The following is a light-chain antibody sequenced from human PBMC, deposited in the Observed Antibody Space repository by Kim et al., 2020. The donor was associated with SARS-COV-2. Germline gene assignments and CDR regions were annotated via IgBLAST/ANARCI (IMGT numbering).Light chain of an antibody. Sequence: SATINCKSSQSVLYSSNNKNYLAWYQQKPGQPPKLLIYWASTRESGVPDRFSGSGSGTDFTLTISSLQAEDVAVYYCQQYYSTPPTFGQGTKLEI. CDR1: QSVLYSSNNKNY. CDR2: WAS. V-gene: IGKV4-1*01. J-gene: IGKJ2*01. CDR3: QQYYSTPPT.